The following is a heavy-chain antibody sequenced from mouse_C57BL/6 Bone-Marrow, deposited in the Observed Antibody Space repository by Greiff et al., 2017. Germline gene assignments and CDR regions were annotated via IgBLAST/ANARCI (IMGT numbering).Heavy chain of an antibody. V-gene: IGHV3-6*01. J-gene: IGHJ3*01. Sequence: EVKLMESGPGLVKPSQSLSLTCSVTGYSITSGYYWNWLRQFPGNKLEWMGYISYDGSNNYNPSLKNRISITRDTSKNQFFLKLNSVTTEDTATYYCARGYSKNWGQGTLVTVSA. D-gene: IGHD2-5*01. CDR2: ISYDGSN. CDR3: ARGYSKN. CDR1: GYSITSGYY.